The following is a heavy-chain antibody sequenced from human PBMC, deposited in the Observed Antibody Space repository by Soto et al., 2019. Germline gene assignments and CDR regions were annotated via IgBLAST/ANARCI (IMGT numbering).Heavy chain of an antibody. Sequence: GESLKISCQVSGYRFTDYWIGWVRQMPGKGLEWMGIFYPDDSDSRYNPSFQGHVTFSADKSITTAYLQWSSLKASDSAMYYCARVGGPGLSHKWFDSGGQGALVTVSS. CDR3: ARVGGPGLSHKWFDS. D-gene: IGHD3-16*01. J-gene: IGHJ5*01. CDR1: GYRFTDYW. CDR2: FYPDDSDS. V-gene: IGHV5-51*01.